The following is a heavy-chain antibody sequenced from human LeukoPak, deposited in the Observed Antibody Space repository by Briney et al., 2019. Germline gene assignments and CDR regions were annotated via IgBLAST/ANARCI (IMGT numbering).Heavy chain of an antibody. CDR1: GFTFSSYA. CDR3: ARNTSGFKLGDAFDI. V-gene: IGHV3-23*01. Sequence: PGRSLRLSCAASGFTFSSYAMTWVRQAPGKGLEWISAISGSAYSTSYADSVKGRFTISRDNSKNTLYLQMNSLRAEDTAIYYCARNTSGFKLGDAFDIWGQGTMVTVSS. CDR2: ISGSAYST. J-gene: IGHJ3*02. D-gene: IGHD3-22*01.